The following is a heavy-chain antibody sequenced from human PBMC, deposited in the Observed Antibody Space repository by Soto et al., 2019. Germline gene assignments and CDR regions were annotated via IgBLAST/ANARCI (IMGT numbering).Heavy chain of an antibody. D-gene: IGHD3-16*01. Sequence: PSETLSLTCTVSGGSIVSDYFWGWIRQPPGKGPEWIGSFLYGGNSYYSPSLKSRVTISVDTSKNQFSLKLSSVTAADTAVYYCARHVMGAGYYYYYGMDVWGQGTTVTVSS. J-gene: IGHJ6*02. CDR3: ARHVMGAGYYYYYGMDV. CDR1: GGSIVSDYF. V-gene: IGHV4-39*01. CDR2: FLYGGNS.